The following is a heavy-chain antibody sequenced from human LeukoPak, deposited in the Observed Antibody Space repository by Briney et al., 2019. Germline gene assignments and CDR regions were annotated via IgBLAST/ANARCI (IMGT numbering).Heavy chain of an antibody. D-gene: IGHD3-10*01. CDR2: MNPNSGNT. Sequence: GASVKVSCKASGYTFTSYDINWVRQATGQGLEWMGWMNPNSGNTGYAQKFQGRVTITRNTSISTAYMELSSLRSEDTAVYYCAREGLSMVRGVIPKEAWGWFDPWGQGTLVTVSS. V-gene: IGHV1-8*03. J-gene: IGHJ5*02. CDR3: AREGLSMVRGVIPKEAWGWFDP. CDR1: GYTFTSYD.